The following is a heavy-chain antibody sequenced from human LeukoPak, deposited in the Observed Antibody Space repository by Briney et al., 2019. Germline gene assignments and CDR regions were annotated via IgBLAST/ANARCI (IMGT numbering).Heavy chain of an antibody. J-gene: IGHJ3*02. CDR3: ARGGQQSAFDI. D-gene: IGHD6-13*01. CDR2: IYYSGST. CDR1: GGSISSYY. V-gene: IGHV4-59*01. Sequence: PSETLSLTCTVSGGSISSYYWSWIRQPPGKGLEWIGYIYYSGSTNYNPSLKSRVTISVDTSKNQFSLKLSSVTAADTAVYYCARGGQQSAFDIWGQGTMVTVSS.